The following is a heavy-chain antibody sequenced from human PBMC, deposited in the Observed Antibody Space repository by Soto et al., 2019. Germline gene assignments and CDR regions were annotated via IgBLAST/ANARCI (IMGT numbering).Heavy chain of an antibody. V-gene: IGHV4-30-2*01. CDR1: GGAISRGGYF. D-gene: IGHD3-10*01. Sequence: ASETPAPTRVGSGGAISRGGYFWSWIRQPPGKGLEWIGYIYHSGSTYYNPSLKSRVTISVDRSKNQFSLKLSSVTAADTAVYYCARGLGPWGQGTLVTVSS. CDR2: IYHSGST. CDR3: ARGLGP. J-gene: IGHJ5*02.